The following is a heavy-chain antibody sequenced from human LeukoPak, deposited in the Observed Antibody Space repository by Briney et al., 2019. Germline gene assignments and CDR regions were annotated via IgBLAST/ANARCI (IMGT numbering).Heavy chain of an antibody. CDR2: IIPILGIA. Sequence: ASVRVSCKASGYSFTGNYIHWVRQAPGQGLEWMGRIIPILGIANYAQKFQGRVTITADKSTSTAYIELSSLRSEDTAVYYCARDRYDYVWGPGAFDIWGQGTMVTVSS. CDR1: GYSFTGNY. CDR3: ARDRYDYVWGPGAFDI. V-gene: IGHV1-69*04. J-gene: IGHJ3*02. D-gene: IGHD3-16*01.